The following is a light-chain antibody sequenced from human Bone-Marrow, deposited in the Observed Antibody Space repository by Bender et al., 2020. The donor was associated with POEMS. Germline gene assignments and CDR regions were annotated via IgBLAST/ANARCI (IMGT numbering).Light chain of an antibody. CDR3: ATWDDSLV. CDR2: TNN. Sequence: QSVLTQPPSASGAPGQRVTISCSGRSSDIGRNAVNWYQHLPETAPKLLLYTNNQRPSGVPDRFSGSKSGTSASLVISGLQFEDEADYFCATWDDSLVFGGGTKLTVL. V-gene: IGLV1-44*01. J-gene: IGLJ3*02. CDR1: SSDIGRNA.